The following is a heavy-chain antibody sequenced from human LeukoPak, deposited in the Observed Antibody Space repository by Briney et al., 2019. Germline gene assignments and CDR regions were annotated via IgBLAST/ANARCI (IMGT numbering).Heavy chain of an antibody. Sequence: SETLSLTCTVSGGSICSYYWSWIRQPAGKGLEWIGRIYTSGSTNYNPSLKSRVTMSVDTSKNQFSLKLSSVTAADTAVYYCARLSGDRDYYYYMDVWGKGTTVTVSS. CDR3: ARLSGDRDYYYYMDV. CDR1: GGSICSYY. D-gene: IGHD3-10*01. CDR2: IYTSGST. J-gene: IGHJ6*03. V-gene: IGHV4-4*07.